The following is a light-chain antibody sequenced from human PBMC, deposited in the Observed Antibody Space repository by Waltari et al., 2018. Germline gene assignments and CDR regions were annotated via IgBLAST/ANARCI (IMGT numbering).Light chain of an antibody. J-gene: IGLJ3*02. V-gene: IGLV3-19*01. Sequence: CELTQDPAVSVALGQTARITCQGDSPRNDYANWYQQRPGQAPLLLISNNFNRPSGIPDRFSGSKSGGTASLTITETQAEDEADYYCNSRDSSADHVVFGGGTKLTVL. CDR2: NNF. CDR3: NSRDSSADHVV. CDR1: SPRNDY.